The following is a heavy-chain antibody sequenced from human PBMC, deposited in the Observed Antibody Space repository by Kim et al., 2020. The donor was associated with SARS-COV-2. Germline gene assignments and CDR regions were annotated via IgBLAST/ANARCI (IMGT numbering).Heavy chain of an antibody. J-gene: IGHJ6*01. V-gene: IGHV3-21*01. CDR3: AGDNFSCGGGCYYYDYD. CDR2: ISSGGSNK. CDR1: GFTFSNYD. Sequence: GGSLRLSCAASGFTFSNYDMHWVRQAPGKGLEWVSAISSGGSNKYYAASVKGRFTISRNNNKYSLYLQMNSLRAENAALYYCAGDNFSCGGGCYYYDYD. D-gene: IGHD1-1*01.